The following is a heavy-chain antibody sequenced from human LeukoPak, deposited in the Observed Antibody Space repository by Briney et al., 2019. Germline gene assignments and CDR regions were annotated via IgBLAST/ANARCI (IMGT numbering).Heavy chain of an antibody. V-gene: IGHV4-34*01. CDR1: GGSFSGYY. Sequence: SETLSLTCAVYGGSFSGYYWSWIRQPPEKGLEWIGEINHSGSTNYNPSLKSRVTISVDTSKNQFSLKLSSVTAADTAVYHCARESQSVLWFGVHLWGHGTLVTVSS. D-gene: IGHD3-10*01. J-gene: IGHJ4*01. CDR2: INHSGST. CDR3: ARESQSVLWFGVHL.